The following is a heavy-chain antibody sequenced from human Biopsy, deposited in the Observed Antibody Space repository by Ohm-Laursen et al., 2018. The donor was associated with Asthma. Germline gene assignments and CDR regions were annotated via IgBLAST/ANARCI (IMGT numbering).Heavy chain of an antibody. CDR3: ARAVSSSSYWYFDL. D-gene: IGHD6-6*01. CDR1: GDAMSTSGSY. J-gene: IGHJ2*01. V-gene: IGHV4-39*02. Sequence: TLSLPCLFSGDAMSTSGSYWGWIRQSPGKVLEWIGSIYYSGRTYYNPSLESRVTISANTSKNHFSLKVTSVTAADTAVYYCARAVSSSSYWYFDLWGRGDLVTVSS. CDR2: IYYSGRT.